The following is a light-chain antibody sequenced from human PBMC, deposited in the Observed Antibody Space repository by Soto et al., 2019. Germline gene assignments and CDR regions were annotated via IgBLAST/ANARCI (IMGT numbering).Light chain of an antibody. J-gene: IGKJ1*01. V-gene: IGKV1-39*01. Sequence: DIQMTQSPSSLSPSVGDRVTITCRASQSISDYLNWYQQQPGTAPKLLIYAASSLQSGVPSRFSGSGSETDFTLTISSLQPEDFAAYYCQQTYTTPWTFGQGTKVEIK. CDR3: QQTYTTPWT. CDR2: AAS. CDR1: QSISDY.